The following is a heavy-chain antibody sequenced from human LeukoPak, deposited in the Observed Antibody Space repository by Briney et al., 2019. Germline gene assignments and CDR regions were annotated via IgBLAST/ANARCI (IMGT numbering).Heavy chain of an antibody. CDR2: ISSSSSYI. Sequence: GGSLRLSCAASGFTFSSYSMNWVRQAPGKGLEWVSSISSSSSYIYYADSVKGRFTISRDNAKNSLYLQMNSLRAEDTAVYYCAREHMVRGVTDSDYWGQGTLVTVSS. CDR1: GFTFSSYS. J-gene: IGHJ4*02. V-gene: IGHV3-21*01. D-gene: IGHD3-10*01. CDR3: AREHMVRGVTDSDY.